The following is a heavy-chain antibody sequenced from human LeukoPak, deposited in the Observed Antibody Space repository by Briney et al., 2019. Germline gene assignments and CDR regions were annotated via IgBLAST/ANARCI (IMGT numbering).Heavy chain of an antibody. Sequence: ASVKVSCKASGYTFTSYGISWVRQAPGQGLEWMGWISAYNGNTNYAQKLRGRVTMTTDTSTSTAYMELRSLRSDDTAVYYCAREASYYDILTGYHPSGAFDIWGQGTMVTVSS. V-gene: IGHV1-18*01. CDR3: AREASYYDILTGYHPSGAFDI. CDR1: GYTFTSYG. D-gene: IGHD3-9*01. J-gene: IGHJ3*02. CDR2: ISAYNGNT.